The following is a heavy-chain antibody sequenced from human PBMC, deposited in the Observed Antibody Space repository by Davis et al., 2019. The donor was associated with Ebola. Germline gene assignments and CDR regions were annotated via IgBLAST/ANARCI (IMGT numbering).Heavy chain of an antibody. CDR2: INPHNGNT. V-gene: IGHV1-18*04. CDR3: ARGFDSSGYFDAFDI. D-gene: IGHD3-22*01. CDR1: GYTFTNYG. J-gene: IGHJ3*02. Sequence: ASVKVSCKASGYTFTNYGITWVRQAPGQGLEWMGWINPHNGNTNYAQNVQGRVIMTSDTATTTAYMEVGSLRSDDTAVYYCARGFDSSGYFDAFDIWGQGAMVTVSS.